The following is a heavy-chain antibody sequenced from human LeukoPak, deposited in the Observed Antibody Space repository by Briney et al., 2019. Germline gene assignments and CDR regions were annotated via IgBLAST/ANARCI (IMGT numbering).Heavy chain of an antibody. Sequence: GASVKVSCKASGYTFTGYYMHWVRQAPGQGLEWMGIINPSGGSTSYAQKFQGRVTMTRDTSTSTVYMELSSLRSEDTAVYYCARVGGYCTNGVCLDAFDIWGQGTMVTVSS. J-gene: IGHJ3*02. CDR2: INPSGGST. CDR3: ARVGGYCTNGVCLDAFDI. CDR1: GYTFTGYY. V-gene: IGHV1-46*01. D-gene: IGHD2-8*01.